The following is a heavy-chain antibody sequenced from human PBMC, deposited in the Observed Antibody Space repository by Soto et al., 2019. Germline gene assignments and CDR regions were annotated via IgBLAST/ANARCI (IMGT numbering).Heavy chain of an antibody. Sequence: EVRLLESGGDLVHPGGSLRLSCAASGFIFNTYAMTWVRQAPGKGLEWVTAIGGSGRDPYYADSVKGRFTISRDNSKNTLYLRMSSLRAEDTAVYHCTRDWSADYWGQGTLVTVSS. J-gene: IGHJ4*02. CDR2: IGGSGRDP. V-gene: IGHV3-23*01. CDR3: TRDWSADY. CDR1: GFIFNTYA. D-gene: IGHD3-3*01.